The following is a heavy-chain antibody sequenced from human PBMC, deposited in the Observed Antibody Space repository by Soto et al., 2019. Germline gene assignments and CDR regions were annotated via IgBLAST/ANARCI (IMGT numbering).Heavy chain of an antibody. Sequence: SETLSLTCSVSGASISSFNWNWVRQPAGKGPEWVGRLNIAGTINYNPSLKSRITMSMDTSKNQISLHLRSVTAADTAIYYCARDRGEYTSSWFWCFSHWGHGTLVTSPQ. J-gene: IGHJ1*01. CDR3: ARDRGEYTSSWFWCFSH. CDR2: LNIAGTI. D-gene: IGHD6-13*01. CDR1: GASISSFN. V-gene: IGHV4-4*07.